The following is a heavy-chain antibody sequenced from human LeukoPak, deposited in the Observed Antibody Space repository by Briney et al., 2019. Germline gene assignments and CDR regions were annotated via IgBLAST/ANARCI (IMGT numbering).Heavy chain of an antibody. Sequence: SETLSLTCTVSGGSISGYFWSWIRQPPGKGLEWIAYMSYSGSANYNPSLKSRVTISVDTSENQFSLKLNSVTAADTAVYYCARDGPRGGPPDYWGQGTLVTVSS. CDR3: ARDGPRGGPPDY. V-gene: IGHV4-59*01. CDR1: GGSISGYF. CDR2: MSYSGSA. J-gene: IGHJ4*02. D-gene: IGHD2-15*01.